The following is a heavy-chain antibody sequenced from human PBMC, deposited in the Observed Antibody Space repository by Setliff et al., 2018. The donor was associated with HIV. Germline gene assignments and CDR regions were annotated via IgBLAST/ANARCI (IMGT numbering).Heavy chain of an antibody. CDR3: ASFFVTTVTNQDY. V-gene: IGHV4-39*01. CDR1: GDSASNSRYY. CDR2: IHYDEKT. D-gene: IGHD4-17*01. J-gene: IGHJ4*02. Sequence: LSLTCTVSGDSASNSRYYWAWIRQPPGKGLEYIGSIHYDEKTYYNPSLKSRVTISIDTSKNQFSLSLTSVTDADTAVYYCASFFVTTVTNQDYWGQGTPVTVSS.